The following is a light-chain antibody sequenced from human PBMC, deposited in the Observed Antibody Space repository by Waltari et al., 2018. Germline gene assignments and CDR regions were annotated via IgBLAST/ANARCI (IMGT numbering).Light chain of an antibody. Sequence: DIQLTQSPSSLSASVGDRVPIPCRASQSISTYLNWYQQKPGQAPKLLISAASRLQSGGPSRFSGSGSGTDFTLTISSLLLDDFATYYCQQSYSTPFTFGQGTIVDI. CDR3: QQSYSTPFT. CDR1: QSISTY. V-gene: IGKV1-39*01. J-gene: IGKJ2*01. CDR2: AAS.